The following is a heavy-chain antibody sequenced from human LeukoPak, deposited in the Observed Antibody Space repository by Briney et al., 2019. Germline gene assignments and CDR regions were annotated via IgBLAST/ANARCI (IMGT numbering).Heavy chain of an antibody. J-gene: IGHJ1*01. CDR3: ARLKYYYDSSGYRAEYFQH. CDR1: GGSISNYY. V-gene: IGHV4-59*01. D-gene: IGHD3-22*01. CDR2: IYYSGST. Sequence: PSETLSLTCTVSGGSISNYYWSWIRQPPGKGLEWIGYIYYSGSTNYNPSLKSRVTISVYTSENQFSVKLSSVTAADTAVYYCARLKYYYDSSGYRAEYFQHWGQGTLVTVSS.